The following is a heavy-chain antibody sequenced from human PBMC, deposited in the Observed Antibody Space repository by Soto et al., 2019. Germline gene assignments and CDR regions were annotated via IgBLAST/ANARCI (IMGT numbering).Heavy chain of an antibody. CDR3: AREWRYSSSWAFDY. J-gene: IGHJ4*02. CDR2: MNPNSGNT. Sequence: ASVKVSCKASGYTFTSYDINWVRQATGQGLEWMGWMNPNSGNTGYAQKFQGRVTMTRNTSISTAYMELSSLRSEDTAVYYCAREWRYSSSWAFDYWGQGTLVTVSS. V-gene: IGHV1-8*01. CDR1: GYTFTSYD. D-gene: IGHD6-13*01.